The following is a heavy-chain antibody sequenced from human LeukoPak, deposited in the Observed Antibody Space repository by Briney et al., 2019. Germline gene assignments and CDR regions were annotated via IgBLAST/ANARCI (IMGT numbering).Heavy chain of an antibody. V-gene: IGHV3-21*01. CDR3: ARGFAFGGVIAGFNWFDP. CDR1: GFTFSSYS. Sequence: PGGSLRLSCAASGFTFSSYSMNWVRQAPGKGVEWVSSISSSSSYIYYADSVKGGFTISSDKAKNSLYLQMNSLGAEDTAVYYCARGFAFGGVIAGFNWFDPWGQGTLVTVSS. CDR2: ISSSSSYI. D-gene: IGHD3-16*02. J-gene: IGHJ5*02.